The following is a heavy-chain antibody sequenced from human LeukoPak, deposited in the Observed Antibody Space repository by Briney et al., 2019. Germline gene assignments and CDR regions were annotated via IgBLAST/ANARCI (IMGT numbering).Heavy chain of an antibody. CDR3: ARSQGYYDSSGYYIR. J-gene: IGHJ4*02. V-gene: IGHV3-48*03. CDR2: ISSSGSTI. D-gene: IGHD3-22*01. CDR1: GFTFSSYE. Sequence: GGSLRLSCAASGFTFSSYEMNWVRQAPGKGLEWVSYISSSGSTIYYADSVKGRFTTSRDNAKNSLYLQMNSLRAEDTAVYYCARSQGYYDSSGYYIRWGQGTLVTVSS.